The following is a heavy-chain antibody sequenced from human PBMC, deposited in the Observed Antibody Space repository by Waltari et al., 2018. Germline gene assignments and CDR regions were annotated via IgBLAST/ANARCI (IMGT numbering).Heavy chain of an antibody. V-gene: IGHV1-18*01. CDR1: GYTFTSYG. Sequence: QVQLVQSGAEVKKPGASVKVSCKASGYTFTSYGISLVRQAPGHWLEWMGWISAYNGNKNYAQKLQGRGTMTTDTATSTADMELRSLRSDDTAVYYCARGTTVAGTRYYYYYYMDVWGKGTTVTVSS. J-gene: IGHJ6*03. D-gene: IGHD6-19*01. CDR2: ISAYNGNK. CDR3: ARGTTVAGTRYYYYYYMDV.